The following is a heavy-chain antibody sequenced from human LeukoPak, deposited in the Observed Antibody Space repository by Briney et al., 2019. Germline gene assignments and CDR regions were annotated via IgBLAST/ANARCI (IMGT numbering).Heavy chain of an antibody. J-gene: IGHJ5*02. CDR1: GYTLTELS. CDR2: FDPEDGET. CDR3: ATGSRGVVVPAARNWFDP. D-gene: IGHD2-2*01. Sequence: GASVKVSCMVSGYTLTELSMHWVRQAPGKGLEWMGGFDPEDGETIYAQKFQGRVTMTEDTSTDTAYMELSSLRSEDTAVYYCATGSRGVVVPAARNWFDPWGQGTLVTVSS. V-gene: IGHV1-24*01.